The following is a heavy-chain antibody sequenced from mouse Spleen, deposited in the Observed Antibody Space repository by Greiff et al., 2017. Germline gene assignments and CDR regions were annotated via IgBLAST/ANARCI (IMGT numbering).Heavy chain of an antibody. D-gene: IGHD3-2*01. CDR2: ISSGGSYT. J-gene: IGHJ3*01. CDR1: GFTFSSYA. CDR3: AVDSSGYGAY. Sequence: EVHLVESGGGLVKPGGSLKLSCAASGFTFSSYAMSWVRQTPEKRLEWVATISSGGSYTYYPDSVKGRFTISRDNAKNTLYLQMSSLRSEDTAMYYCAVDSSGYGAYWGQGTLVTVSA. V-gene: IGHV5-9-3*01.